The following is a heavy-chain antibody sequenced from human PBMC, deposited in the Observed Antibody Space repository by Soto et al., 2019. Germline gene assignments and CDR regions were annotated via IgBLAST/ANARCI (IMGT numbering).Heavy chain of an antibody. CDR3: ARRVVITTEDAFDI. CDR2: ISSNGGST. V-gene: IGHV3-64*01. CDR1: GFTFSSYA. Sequence: EVQLVESGGGLVQPGGSLRLSCAASGFTFSSYAMHWVRQAPGKGLEYVSAISSNGGSTYYANSVKGRFTISRDNSKNTLYLQMGSLRAEDMAVYYCARRVVITTEDAFDIWGQGTMVTVSS. D-gene: IGHD3-22*01. J-gene: IGHJ3*02.